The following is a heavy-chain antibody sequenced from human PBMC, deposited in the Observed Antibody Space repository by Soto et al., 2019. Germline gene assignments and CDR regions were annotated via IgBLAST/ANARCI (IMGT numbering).Heavy chain of an antibody. Sequence: PSETLSLTCAVSGGSISSGGYSWSWIRQPPGKGLEWIGYIYHSGSTYYNPSLKSRVTISVDRSKNQFSLKLSSVTAADTAVYYCARGAPVFIQHWGPGTLVTVSS. J-gene: IGHJ1*01. CDR3: ARGAPVFIQH. CDR2: IYHSGST. V-gene: IGHV4-30-2*01. CDR1: GGSISSGGYS. D-gene: IGHD3-10*01.